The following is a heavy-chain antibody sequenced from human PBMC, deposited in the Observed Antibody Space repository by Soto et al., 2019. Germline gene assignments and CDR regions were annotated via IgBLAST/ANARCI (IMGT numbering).Heavy chain of an antibody. CDR3: ARLGRGTDYYYYGMDV. Sequence: GESLKISCKGSGYSFTSYWIGWVRQMPGKGLEWMGIIYPGDSDTRYSPSFQGQVTISADKSISTAYLQWSSLKASDTAMYYCARLGRGTDYYYYGMDVWGQGTTVTVSS. D-gene: IGHD6-25*01. J-gene: IGHJ6*02. CDR2: IYPGDSDT. CDR1: GYSFTSYW. V-gene: IGHV5-51*01.